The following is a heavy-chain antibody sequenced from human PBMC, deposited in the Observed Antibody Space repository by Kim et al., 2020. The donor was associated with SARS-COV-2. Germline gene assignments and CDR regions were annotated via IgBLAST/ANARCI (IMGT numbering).Heavy chain of an antibody. J-gene: IGHJ4*02. D-gene: IGHD1-1*01. CDR2: IYYSGST. Sequence: SETLSLTCTVSGGSISSSSYYWGWIRQPPGKGLEWIGSIYYSGSTYHNPSLKSRVTISVDTSKNQFSLKLSSVTAADTAVYYCASRARLSTGYFDYWGQGTLVTVSS. CDR1: GGSISSSSYY. V-gene: IGHV4-39*01. CDR3: ASRARLSTGYFDY.